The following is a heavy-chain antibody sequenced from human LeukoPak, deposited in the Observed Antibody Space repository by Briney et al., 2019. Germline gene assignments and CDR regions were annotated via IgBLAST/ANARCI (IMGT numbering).Heavy chain of an antibody. CDR1: GYTFTGYY. CDR2: INPNSGGT. Sequence: ASVKVSCTASGYTFTGYYMHWVRQAPGQGLEWMGWINPNSGGTNYAQKFQGRVTMTRDTSISTAYMELSRLRSDDTAVYYCARDGGSWFGELLFSEYNWFDPWGQGTLVTVSS. D-gene: IGHD3-10*01. J-gene: IGHJ5*02. CDR3: ARDGGSWFGELLFSEYNWFDP. V-gene: IGHV1-2*02.